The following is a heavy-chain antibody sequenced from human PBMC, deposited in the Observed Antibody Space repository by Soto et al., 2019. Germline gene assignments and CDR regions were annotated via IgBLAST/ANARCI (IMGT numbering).Heavy chain of an antibody. J-gene: IGHJ4*01. CDR2: ISYDGSNE. V-gene: IGHV3-30*18. D-gene: IGHD6-19*01. Sequence: QVQLVESGGGVVQPGRSLRLSCVASGFTFSSYGIHWVRQAPGKGLEWVAVISYDGSNEYYADSVKGRFTISRDNSKNTPYLQMDSLRPEDTAVYYCAKEITVAGDFDYWGHGTLVTVSS. CDR3: AKEITVAGDFDY. CDR1: GFTFSSYG.